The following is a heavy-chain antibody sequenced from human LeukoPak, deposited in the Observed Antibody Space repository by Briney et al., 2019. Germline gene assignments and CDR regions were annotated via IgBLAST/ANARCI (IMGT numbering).Heavy chain of an antibody. CDR3: ATVIFVYSASDI. Sequence: GGSLRLSCSASGFPFANTWMTWVRQAPGKGLEWVGRIKSKHDGATTDYAAPVKGRFTISRDDSKNTLYLQMTSLNAEDSAVYFCATVIFVYSASDIWGQGTVVTVSS. V-gene: IGHV3-15*01. CDR2: IKSKHDGATT. J-gene: IGHJ3*02. CDR1: GFPFANTW. D-gene: IGHD3-16*02.